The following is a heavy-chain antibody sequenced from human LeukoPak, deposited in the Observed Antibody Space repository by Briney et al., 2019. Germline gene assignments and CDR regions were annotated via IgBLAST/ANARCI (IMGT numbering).Heavy chain of an antibody. Sequence: SETLSLTCTVSGGSISSSSYYWGWIRQPPGKGLEWIGSIYYSGSTYYNPSLKSRVTISVDTSKNQFSLKLSSVTAADTAVYYCARVVVKVSGSYFGNYYGMDVWGQGTTVTVSS. CDR3: ARVVVKVSGSYFGNYYGMDV. CDR1: GGSISSSSYY. D-gene: IGHD3-10*01. V-gene: IGHV4-39*07. J-gene: IGHJ6*02. CDR2: IYYSGST.